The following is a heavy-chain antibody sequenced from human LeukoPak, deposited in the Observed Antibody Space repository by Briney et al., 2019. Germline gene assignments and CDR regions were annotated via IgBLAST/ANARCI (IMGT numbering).Heavy chain of an antibody. D-gene: IGHD3-22*01. J-gene: IGHJ4*02. CDR3: ARAPNYDSSGSPDY. CDR2: IIPILGTA. CDR1: GGTFSSYA. V-gene: IGHV1-69*04. Sequence: SVKVSCKASGGTFSSYAISWVRQAPGQGLEWMGRIIPILGTANYAQKFQGRVTITADKSTSTAYMELSSLRSEDTAVYYCARAPNYDSSGSPDYWGQGTLVTVSS.